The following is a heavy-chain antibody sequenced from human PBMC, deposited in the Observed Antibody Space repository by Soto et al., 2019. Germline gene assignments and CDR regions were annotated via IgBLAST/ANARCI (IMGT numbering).Heavy chain of an antibody. CDR2: IIPVLGVT. D-gene: IGHD2-21*02. CDR1: GSTFSSYT. V-gene: IGHV1-69*02. Sequence: QVQLVQSGAEVKKPGSSVKVSCQASGSTFSSYTVSWVRQAPGQGLEWMGRIIPVLGVTNYAPKFKGRVTITADKSKTTVYMELSSVRSGDTAVYYCARRRYCGADCYSKYYYGMDVWGQGTTVTVSS. J-gene: IGHJ6*02. CDR3: ARRRYCGADCYSKYYYGMDV.